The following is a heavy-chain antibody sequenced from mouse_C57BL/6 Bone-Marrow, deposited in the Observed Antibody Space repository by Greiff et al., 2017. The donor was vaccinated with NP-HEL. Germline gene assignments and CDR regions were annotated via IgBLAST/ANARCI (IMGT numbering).Heavy chain of an antibody. J-gene: IGHJ2*01. Sequence: EVMLVESGGGLVQPGGSLKLSCAASGFTFSDYYMYWVRQTPEKRLEWVAYISNGGGSPYYPDTVKGRFTISRDNAKNTLYLQMSLLKSEDTAMYYCARYNWGLFDYWGQGTTLTVSS. D-gene: IGHD4-1*02. CDR3: ARYNWGLFDY. V-gene: IGHV5-12*01. CDR2: ISNGGGSP. CDR1: GFTFSDYY.